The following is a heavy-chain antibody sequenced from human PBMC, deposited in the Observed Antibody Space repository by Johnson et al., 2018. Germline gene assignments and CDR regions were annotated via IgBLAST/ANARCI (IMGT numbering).Heavy chain of an antibody. CDR1: GGSISSNY. CDR2: IYDSVAT. D-gene: IGHD2-15*01. V-gene: IGHV4-59*12. CDR3: AREGYCSGGSCYSP. Sequence: QVQLQESGPGLVKPSETLSLTCIVSGGSISSNYWSWIRQPPGEGLEWIGYIYDSVATNYNPSLKSRVTISGDTSKNQFSLKLSSVTAADTAVYYCAREGYCSGGSCYSPWGQGTLVTVSS. J-gene: IGHJ5*02.